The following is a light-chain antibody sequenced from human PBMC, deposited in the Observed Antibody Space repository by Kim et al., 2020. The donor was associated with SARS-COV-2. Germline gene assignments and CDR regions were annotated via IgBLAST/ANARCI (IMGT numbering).Light chain of an antibody. V-gene: IGKV3-11*01. CDR3: QQRSNWPQGYT. J-gene: IGKJ2*01. CDR2: DVS. Sequence: GEGATLSCSASQTVTSYLAWYQQNPGQDPRLLIYDVSRRATGIPARFRGSGSGSGTDFTLTISSREPEDSAVYYCQQRSNWPQGYTFGQGTKLEI. CDR1: QTVTSY.